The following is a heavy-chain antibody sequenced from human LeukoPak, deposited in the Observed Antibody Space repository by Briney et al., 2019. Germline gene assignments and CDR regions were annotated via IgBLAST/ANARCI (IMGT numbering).Heavy chain of an antibody. D-gene: IGHD5-18*01. CDR1: GGTFSSYA. J-gene: IGHJ4*02. CDR2: IILIFRTA. Sequence: SVKVSCKASGGTFSSYAISWVRQAPGQGVEGMGGIILIFRTANYAQKFQSRVTITTDESTSPAYMALSSLRSEDTAVYSCARDRGILLCSETFDYWGQGTLVTVSS. CDR3: ARDRGILLCSETFDY. V-gene: IGHV1-69*05.